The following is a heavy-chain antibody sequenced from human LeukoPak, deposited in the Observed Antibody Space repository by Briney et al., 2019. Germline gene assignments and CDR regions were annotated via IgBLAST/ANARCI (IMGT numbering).Heavy chain of an antibody. CDR2: LSEGGTTS. V-gene: IGHV3-23*01. Sequence: PGGSLRLSCTGSGFTFSSYVMNWVRQAPGKGLEWVSTLSEGGTTSYYADSVKGRFTVYRDNSQNTLYLEMNSLRDDDTAVYYCARGSTTVTTKDWFDPWGQGTQVTVSS. J-gene: IGHJ5*02. D-gene: IGHD4-17*01. CDR1: GFTFSSYV. CDR3: ARGSTTVTTKDWFDP.